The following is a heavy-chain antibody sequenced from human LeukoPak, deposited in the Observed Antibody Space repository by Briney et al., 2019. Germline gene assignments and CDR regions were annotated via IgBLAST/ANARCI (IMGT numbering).Heavy chain of an antibody. CDR2: VSPYNGNT. J-gene: IGHJ4*02. V-gene: IGHV1-18*04. CDR1: GYTFTSYY. D-gene: IGHD3-10*01. Sequence: RASVKVSCKASGYTFTSYYMHWVRQAPGQGLEWMGRVSPYNGNTYYSQRFQDRVIITKDTSTGTAYMDLRDLRTDDTAMYYCARNGRVRRVVKDLFEYWGQGTLVAVSS. CDR3: ARNGRVRRVVKDLFEY.